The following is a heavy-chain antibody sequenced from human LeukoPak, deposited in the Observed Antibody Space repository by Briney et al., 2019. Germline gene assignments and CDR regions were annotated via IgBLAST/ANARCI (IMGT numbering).Heavy chain of an antibody. CDR3: ARKWLSNAFDI. J-gene: IGHJ3*02. CDR1: GFTFDDFG. D-gene: IGHD5-12*01. V-gene: IGHV3-20*04. CDR2: INWNGGRT. Sequence: GGSLRLSCAASGFTFDDFGMNWVRQVPGKGLEWVSGINWNGGRTGYADSVKGRFTISRDNAKKSLYLQMNSLRAEDTALYYCARKWLSNAFDIWGQGTMVTVSS.